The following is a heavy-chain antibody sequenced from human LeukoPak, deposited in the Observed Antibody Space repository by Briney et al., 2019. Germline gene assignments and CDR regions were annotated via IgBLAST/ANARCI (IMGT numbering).Heavy chain of an antibody. J-gene: IGHJ4*02. CDR3: AKGGGAYYSDSSTYSAPFEH. V-gene: IGHV3-23*01. D-gene: IGHD3-22*01. CDR2: ISGSGGST. Sequence: GGSLRLSCAASGFTFSSYAINWVRQAPGKGLEWVSGISGSGGSTYYADPVKGRFTISKDNSKNTLYLQMNSLRAEDTAVYYCAKGGGAYYSDSSTYSAPFEHWGQGTLVTVSS. CDR1: GFTFSSYA.